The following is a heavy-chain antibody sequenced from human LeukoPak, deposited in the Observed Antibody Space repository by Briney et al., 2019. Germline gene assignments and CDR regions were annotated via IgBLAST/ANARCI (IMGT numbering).Heavy chain of an antibody. CDR1: GYTFTNYG. CDR2: ISAYNGNT. V-gene: IGHV1-18*01. Sequence: ASVKVSCKASGYTFTNYGISWVRQAPGQGLEWMGWISAYNGNTNYAQKLQGRVTMTTDTSTSTAFMELGSLRSDDTAIYYCAKYYYDSSGYYSFDYWGQGTLVTVSS. J-gene: IGHJ4*02. D-gene: IGHD3-22*01. CDR3: AKYYYDSSGYYSFDY.